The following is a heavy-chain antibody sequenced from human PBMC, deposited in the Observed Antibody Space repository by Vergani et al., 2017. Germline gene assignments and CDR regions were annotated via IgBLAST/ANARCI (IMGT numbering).Heavy chain of an antibody. J-gene: IGHJ6*02. Sequence: EVQLVQSGAEVKKPGESLKISCKGSGYSFTSYWIGWVRQMPGKGLEWMGIIYPGDSDTRYSPSFQGQVTISADKSISTAYLQWSSLKASDTAMYYCARDRSEYDFWSGYSLSDYYYGMDVWGQGTTVTVSS. CDR2: IYPGDSDT. D-gene: IGHD3-3*01. V-gene: IGHV5-51*01. CDR1: GYSFTSYW. CDR3: ARDRSEYDFWSGYSLSDYYYGMDV.